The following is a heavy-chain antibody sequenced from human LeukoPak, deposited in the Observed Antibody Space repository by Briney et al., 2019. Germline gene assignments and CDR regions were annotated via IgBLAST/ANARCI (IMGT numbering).Heavy chain of an antibody. V-gene: IGHV3-66*01. J-gene: IGHJ6*03. CDR3: ARAWAQETGHPYYYYYYYMDV. CDR1: GLIVSSNY. CDR2: IYSGGST. D-gene: IGHD3-9*01. Sequence: GGSLRLSCAASGLIVSSNYMSWVRQAPGKGLEWVSVIYSGGSTYYADSVKGRFTISRDNSKNTLYLQVNSLRAGDTAVYYCARAWAQETGHPYYYYYYYMDVWGKGTTVTISS.